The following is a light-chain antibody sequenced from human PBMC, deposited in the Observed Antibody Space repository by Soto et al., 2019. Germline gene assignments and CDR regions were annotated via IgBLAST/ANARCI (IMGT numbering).Light chain of an antibody. Sequence: QSVLTQPASVSGSPGQSTTISCTGTSSDVGGYGYVSWYQLHPGKAPKLMVFEVSNRPSGVSYRFSGSKSGNTASLTISGLQAEDEADYFCSSYSISTAYLFGTGTKVTVL. V-gene: IGLV2-14*01. CDR2: EVS. CDR3: SSYSISTAYL. J-gene: IGLJ1*01. CDR1: SSDVGGYGY.